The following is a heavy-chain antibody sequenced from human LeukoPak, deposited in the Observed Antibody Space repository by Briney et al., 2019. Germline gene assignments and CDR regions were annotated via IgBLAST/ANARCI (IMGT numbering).Heavy chain of an antibody. J-gene: IGHJ5*02. Sequence: GGSLRLSCAASGFTFSSYAMSWVRQAPGKGLEWVSAISGSGGSTYYADSVKGRFTISRDNSKDTLYLQMNSLRAEDTAVYYCARDAAYSGSFYWFDPWGQGTLVTVS. D-gene: IGHD1-26*01. V-gene: IGHV3-23*01. CDR2: ISGSGGST. CDR3: ARDAAYSGSFYWFDP. CDR1: GFTFSSYA.